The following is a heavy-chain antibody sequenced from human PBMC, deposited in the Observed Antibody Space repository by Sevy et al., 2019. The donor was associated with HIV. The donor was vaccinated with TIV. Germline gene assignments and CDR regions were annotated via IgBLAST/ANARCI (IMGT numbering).Heavy chain of an antibody. J-gene: IGHJ6*02. CDR3: AKGLAYCSGGSCRKASYYYYGMDV. V-gene: IGHV3-9*01. Sequence: GGSLRLSCAASGFTFDDYAMHWVRQAPGKGLEWVSGISWNSGSIGYADSVKGRFTISRDNAKNSLYLQMNSLRAEDTALYYCAKGLAYCSGGSCRKASYYYYGMDVWGQGTTVTVSS. D-gene: IGHD2-15*01. CDR2: ISWNSGSI. CDR1: GFTFDDYA.